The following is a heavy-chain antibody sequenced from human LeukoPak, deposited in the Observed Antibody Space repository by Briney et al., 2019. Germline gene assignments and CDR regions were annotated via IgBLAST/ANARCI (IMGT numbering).Heavy chain of an antibody. Sequence: PGGSLRLSCAASGFSFDNYGMHWVRQAPGKGLEWVAVVSYDGSHQYYADSVKGRFTISRDNSKDTVHLQMNSLRAEDTAVYHCATDYYDSSGYYTGSYWGQGTLVTVSS. CDR2: VSYDGSHQ. D-gene: IGHD3-22*01. CDR3: ATDYYDSSGYYTGSY. J-gene: IGHJ4*02. V-gene: IGHV3-30*03. CDR1: GFSFDNYG.